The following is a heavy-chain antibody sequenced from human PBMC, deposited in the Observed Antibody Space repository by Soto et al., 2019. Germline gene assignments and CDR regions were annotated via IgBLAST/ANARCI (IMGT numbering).Heavy chain of an antibody. CDR2: TYYTGNT. Sequence: PSETLSLTCTVSGASITRGGYYWTWVRQLPGRGLEWLGYTYYTGNTNYNPSLKSRLAISVDTSKNQFSLRLSSVTAADTALYYCVRDTTRIRGMDVWGPGTKVTVSS. CDR3: VRDTTRIRGMDV. V-gene: IGHV4-31*03. D-gene: IGHD1-26*01. J-gene: IGHJ6*02. CDR1: GASITRGGYY.